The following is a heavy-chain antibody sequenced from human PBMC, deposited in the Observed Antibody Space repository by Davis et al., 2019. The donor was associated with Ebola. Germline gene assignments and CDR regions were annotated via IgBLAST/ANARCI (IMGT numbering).Heavy chain of an antibody. Sequence: GESLKISCAASGFTFSSYAMSWVRQAPGKGLEWVSAISGSGGSTYYADSVKGRFTISRDNSKNTLYLQMNSLRAEDTAVYYCAKSLDYYDSSGPLDYWGQGTLVTVSS. CDR1: GFTFSSYA. V-gene: IGHV3-23*01. CDR2: ISGSGGST. D-gene: IGHD3-22*01. J-gene: IGHJ4*02. CDR3: AKSLDYYDSSGPLDY.